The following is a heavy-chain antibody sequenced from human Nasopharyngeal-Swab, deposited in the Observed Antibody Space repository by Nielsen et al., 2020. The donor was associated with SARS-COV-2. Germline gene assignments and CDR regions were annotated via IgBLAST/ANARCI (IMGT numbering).Heavy chain of an antibody. CDR1: GFTFSSYA. Sequence: GESLKISCAASGFTFSSYAMHWVRQAPGKGLEWVAVISYDGSNKYYADSVKGRFTISRDNSKNTLYLQMNSLRAEGTAVYYCARELGYCSGGSCRYYYYYGMDVWGQGTTVTVSS. J-gene: IGHJ6*02. CDR2: ISYDGSNK. D-gene: IGHD2-15*01. CDR3: ARELGYCSGGSCRYYYYYGMDV. V-gene: IGHV3-30-3*01.